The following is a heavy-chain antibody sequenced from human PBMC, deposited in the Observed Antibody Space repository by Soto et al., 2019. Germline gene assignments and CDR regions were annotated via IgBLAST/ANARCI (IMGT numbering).Heavy chain of an antibody. J-gene: IGHJ4*02. Sequence: GSLRLSCVASGFTFRSYTMNWVRQAPGKGLEWVSAIRGFSPYTFYADSVKGRFTISRDNAKNSLYLEMNSLRAEDTAVYYCARESEDLTSNFDYWGQGTLVTVSS. V-gene: IGHV3-21*06. CDR2: IRGFSPYT. CDR1: GFTFRSYT. CDR3: ARESEDLTSNFDY.